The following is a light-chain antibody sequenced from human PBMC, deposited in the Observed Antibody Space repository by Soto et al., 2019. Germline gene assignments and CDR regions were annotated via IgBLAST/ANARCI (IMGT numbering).Light chain of an antibody. CDR1: QGIRND. V-gene: IGKV1-6*01. Sequence: IHMTHSPSSLCASLWYRFTIYFRASQGIRNDLGWYQQRPGKAPKLLIYAASTLQSGVPSRFSGSGSGTDFTLTISCLQSEDFATYYCQQYYSYPLTFGGGTKVDIK. J-gene: IGKJ4*01. CDR3: QQYYSYPLT. CDR2: AAS.